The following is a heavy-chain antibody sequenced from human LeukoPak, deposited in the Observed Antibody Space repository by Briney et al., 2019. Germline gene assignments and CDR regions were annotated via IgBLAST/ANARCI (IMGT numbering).Heavy chain of an antibody. CDR2: ISAYNGYT. Sequence: ASVKVSCKASGYTFTGYYMHWVRQAPGQGLEWMGWISAYNGYTNYAQKLQGRVTMTTDTSTSTAYMELRSLRSDDTAVYYCARVVYSSSWYGDYWGQGTLVTVSS. D-gene: IGHD6-13*01. CDR1: GYTFTGYY. J-gene: IGHJ4*02. CDR3: ARVVYSSSWYGDY. V-gene: IGHV1-18*04.